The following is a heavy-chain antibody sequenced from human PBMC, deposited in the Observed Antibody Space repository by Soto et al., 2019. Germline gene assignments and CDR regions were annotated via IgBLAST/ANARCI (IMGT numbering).Heavy chain of an antibody. CDR3: TSRRDWTAVDPFDY. Sequence: GRPLRVSCAAAGFTFGASALQWVRQASGKVLEWLGRIGSKGETYATAYAASVKGRFTISRDDSKNTAYLQMNSLKIDDTAVYYCTSRRDWTAVDPFDYWGLGTLVTVSS. CDR2: IGSKGETYAT. D-gene: IGHD5-18*01. V-gene: IGHV3-73*01. CDR1: GFTFGASA. J-gene: IGHJ4*02.